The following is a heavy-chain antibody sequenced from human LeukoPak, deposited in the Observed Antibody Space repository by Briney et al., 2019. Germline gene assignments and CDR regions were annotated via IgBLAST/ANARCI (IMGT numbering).Heavy chain of an antibody. Sequence: SETLSLTCAVYGGSFSGYYWSWIRQPPGKGLEWIGYIYYSGSTYYNPSLKSRVTISVDTSKNQFSLKLSSVAAADTAVYYCARGNLYYFDSSGYYFKFDYWGQGTLVTVSS. CDR2: IYYSGST. CDR1: GGSFSGYY. V-gene: IGHV4-34*01. J-gene: IGHJ4*02. CDR3: ARGNLYYFDSSGYYFKFDY. D-gene: IGHD3-22*01.